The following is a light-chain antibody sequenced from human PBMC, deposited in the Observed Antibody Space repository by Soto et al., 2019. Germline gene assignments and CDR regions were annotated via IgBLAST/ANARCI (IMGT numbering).Light chain of an antibody. CDR1: QGIRDD. V-gene: IGKV1-6*01. CDR3: LQDYNYPYT. CDR2: AAS. J-gene: IGKJ2*01. Sequence: AIQMTQSPSSLSASVGDRVTITCRASQGIRDDLGWYQQKPGKAPKLLIYAASSLQSGVPSRSSGSGSGTDFTLTISSLQPEDFATYYCLQDYNYPYTFGQGTKVDIK.